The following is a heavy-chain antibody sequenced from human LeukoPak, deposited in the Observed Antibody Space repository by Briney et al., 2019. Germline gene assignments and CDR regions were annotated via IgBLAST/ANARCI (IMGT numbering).Heavy chain of an antibody. CDR3: AKDIMYYDITNGYFDL. V-gene: IGHV3-21*04. J-gene: IGHJ2*01. Sequence: GGSLRLSCAASGFTFSSYSMNWVRQAPGKGLEWVSSISSSSSYIYYADSVKGRFTISRDNAKNSLYLQMNSLRAEDTALYYCAKDIMYYDITNGYFDLWGRGTLVTVSS. CDR2: ISSSSSYI. CDR1: GFTFSSYS. D-gene: IGHD3-9*01.